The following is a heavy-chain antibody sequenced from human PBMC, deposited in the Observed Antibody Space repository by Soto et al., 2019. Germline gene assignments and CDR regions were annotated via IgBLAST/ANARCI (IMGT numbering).Heavy chain of an antibody. CDR1: GFTFSSYS. Sequence: GGSLRFSCAASGFTFSSYSMNWVRQAPGKGLEWVSSISSSSSYIYYADSVKGRFTISRDNAKNSLYLQMNSLRAEDTAVYYCAVHDFWSGIPVTHHLYYFDYWGQGTLVTVSS. CDR3: AVHDFWSGIPVTHHLYYFDY. CDR2: ISSSSSYI. J-gene: IGHJ4*02. D-gene: IGHD3-3*01. V-gene: IGHV3-21*01.